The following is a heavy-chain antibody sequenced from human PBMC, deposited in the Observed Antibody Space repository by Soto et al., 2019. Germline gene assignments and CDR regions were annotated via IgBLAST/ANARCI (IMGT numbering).Heavy chain of an antibody. J-gene: IGHJ2*01. CDR1: GYSFTSYW. CDR2: IDPSDSYT. V-gene: IGHV5-10-1*01. D-gene: IGHD3-10*01. Sequence: PGESLKISCKGSGYSFTSYWISWVRQMPGKGLEWMGRIDPSDSYTNYSPSFQGHVTISADKSISTAYLQWSSLKASDTAMYYCASFGYYCYGDHRDLHSFPTRRSSDL. CDR3: ASFGYYCYGDHRDLHSFPTRRSSDL.